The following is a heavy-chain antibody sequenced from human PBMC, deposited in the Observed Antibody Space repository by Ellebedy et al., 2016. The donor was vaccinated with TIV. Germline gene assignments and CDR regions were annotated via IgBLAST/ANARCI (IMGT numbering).Heavy chain of an antibody. V-gene: IGHV3-72*01. Sequence: GESLKISCAASGFTLSDHYMDWVRQAPGKGLEWVGRTKNKPHSYTTEYAASVQGRFTISRDDSRISVDLQMNSLKAEDTAVYYCALHWGIGGRGRNWGQGTLVTVSS. CDR1: GFTLSDHY. CDR3: ALHWGIGGRGRN. D-gene: IGHD2-15*01. CDR2: TKNKPHSYTT. J-gene: IGHJ4*02.